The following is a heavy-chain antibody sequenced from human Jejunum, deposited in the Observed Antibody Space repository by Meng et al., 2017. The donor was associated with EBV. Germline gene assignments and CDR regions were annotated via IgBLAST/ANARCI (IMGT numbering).Heavy chain of an antibody. Sequence: VRWVEAGGGLVQPGGSLRLYCAASGFTFSGHTMSWVRQAPGKGLEWVSAITGSGGSTYYTDSVKGRFTISRDNSKNTLYLQMNSLRAEDTAVYYCAKLTRAWGQGTLVTVSS. J-gene: IGHJ5*02. CDR2: ITGSGGST. V-gene: IGHV3-23*04. CDR3: AKLTRA. CDR1: GFTFSGHT.